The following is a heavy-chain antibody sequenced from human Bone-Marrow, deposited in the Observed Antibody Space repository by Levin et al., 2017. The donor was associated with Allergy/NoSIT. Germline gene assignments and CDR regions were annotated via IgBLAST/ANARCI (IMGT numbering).Heavy chain of an antibody. Sequence: PGGSLRLSCLASGFTFSTYALHWVRQAPGKGLEYVSAISSDGDTTYYADSVKGRFTISRDNSKNTLFLQMSSLRPEDAAVYYCVRAQISFKQGLDYWGQGTLVTVSS. CDR3: VRAQISFKQGLDY. V-gene: IGHV3-64D*06. CDR1: GFTFSTYA. J-gene: IGHJ4*02. CDR2: ISSDGDTT. D-gene: IGHD3-22*01.